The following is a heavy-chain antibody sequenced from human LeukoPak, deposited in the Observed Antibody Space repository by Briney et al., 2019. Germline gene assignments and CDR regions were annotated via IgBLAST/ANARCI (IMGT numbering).Heavy chain of an antibody. CDR2: IYHTGST. V-gene: IGHV4-4*02. CDR3: ARVTGYRIEDYFDY. J-gene: IGHJ4*02. CDR1: GGSISSINW. Sequence: SETLSLTCAVSGGSISSINWWSWVRQAPGKGLEWIGEIYHTGSTNYNPSLKSRVTISVDTSKNQFSLKLRSVTAADTAVYYCARVTGYRIEDYFDYWGQGTLVTVSS. D-gene: IGHD6-13*01.